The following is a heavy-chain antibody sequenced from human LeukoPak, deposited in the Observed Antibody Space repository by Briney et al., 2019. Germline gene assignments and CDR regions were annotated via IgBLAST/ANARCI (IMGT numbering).Heavy chain of an antibody. J-gene: IGHJ4*02. CDR3: AKFPICITGTEDY. CDR1: GFTFSSYG. D-gene: IGHD1/OR15-1a*01. Sequence: GGSLRLSCAASGFTFSSYGMHWVRQAPGKGLEWVAVISYDGSNKYYADSVKGRFTISRDNSKNTLYLQMNSLRAEDTAVYYCAKFPICITGTEDYWGQGTLVTVSS. V-gene: IGHV3-30*18. CDR2: ISYDGSNK.